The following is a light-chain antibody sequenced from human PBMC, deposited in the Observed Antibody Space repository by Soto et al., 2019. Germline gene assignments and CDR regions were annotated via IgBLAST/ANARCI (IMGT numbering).Light chain of an antibody. V-gene: IGLV1-40*01. CDR2: DNN. J-gene: IGLJ1*01. CDR1: SSNIGAGYN. Sequence: QSVLTQPPSVSGAPGQRVSISCTGSSSNIGAGYNVHWYQQLPGTAPKLLIYDNNNRPSGVPDRFSGSKSGTSASLAITGRQAEDEADYYCQSYDTSLSGFYVFGTGTKVTVL. CDR3: QSYDTSLSGFYV.